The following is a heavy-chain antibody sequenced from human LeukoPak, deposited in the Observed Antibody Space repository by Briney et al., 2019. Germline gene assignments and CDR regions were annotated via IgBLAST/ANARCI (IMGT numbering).Heavy chain of an antibody. D-gene: IGHD5/OR15-5a*01. J-gene: IGHJ3*02. V-gene: IGHV6-1*01. CDR1: GDSVSSNNVA. CDR2: TYYRSKWYN. CDR3: ARDLRRAFDI. Sequence: SQTLSLTCAISGDSVSSNNVAWNWIRQSPSKGLEWLGRTYYRSKWYNDYAVSVKSRITINPDTPKNQFSLQLNFVTPEDTAVYYCARDLRRAFDIWGQGTMVTVSS.